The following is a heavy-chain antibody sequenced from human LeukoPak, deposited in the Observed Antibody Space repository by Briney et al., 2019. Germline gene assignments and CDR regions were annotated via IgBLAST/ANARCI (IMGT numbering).Heavy chain of an antibody. D-gene: IGHD6-19*01. CDR2: IYHSGST. V-gene: IGHV4-4*02. CDR3: ARDRGALGSGWYYFDY. Sequence: SETLSLTCAVSGGSISSNNWWSWVRQPPGKGLEWIGEIYHSGSTNYNPSLKSRVTISVDKSKNQFSLKLSSVTAADTAVYYCARDRGALGSGWYYFDYWGQGTLVTVSS. CDR1: GGSISSNNW. J-gene: IGHJ4*02.